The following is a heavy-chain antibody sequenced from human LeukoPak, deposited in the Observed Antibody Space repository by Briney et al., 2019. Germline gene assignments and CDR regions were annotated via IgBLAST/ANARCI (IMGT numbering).Heavy chain of an antibody. V-gene: IGHV3-7*01. CDR2: IKQDGSEK. Sequence: GGSLRLSCAASGFTFSSYWMNWVRQAPGKGLEWVANIKQDGSEKYYADSLKGRFTISRDNAKNSLYLQMNNLRAEDTAVYYCARIYYDYFDYWGQGTLVTVSS. J-gene: IGHJ4*02. CDR3: ARIYYDYFDY. CDR1: GFTFSSYW. D-gene: IGHD3-16*01.